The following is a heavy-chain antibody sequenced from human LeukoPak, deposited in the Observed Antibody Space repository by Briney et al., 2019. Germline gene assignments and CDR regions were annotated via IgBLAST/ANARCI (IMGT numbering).Heavy chain of an antibody. J-gene: IGHJ4*02. CDR2: IRYDGGNK. V-gene: IGHV3-30*02. D-gene: IGHD1-14*01. CDR1: GFTFSNYG. CDR3: ARAGEVWEAFDY. Sequence: PGGSLRLSCAASGFTFSNYGMHWVRQAPGKGLEWVAFIRYDGGNKYYADSVKGRFTISRDNSKNTLHLQMNSLSGEDTAVYYCARAGEVWEAFDYWGQGTLVTVSS.